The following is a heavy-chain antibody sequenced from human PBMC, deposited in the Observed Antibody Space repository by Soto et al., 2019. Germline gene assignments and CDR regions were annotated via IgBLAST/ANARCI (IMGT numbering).Heavy chain of an antibody. Sequence: PGGSLRLSCAASGFTFSSYGMHWVRQAPGKGLEWVAVISYDGSNKYYADSVKGRFTISRDNSKNTLYLQMNSLRAEDTAVYYCAKGPFGSGTHYYGMDVWGQGTTVTVS. V-gene: IGHV3-30*18. D-gene: IGHD3-10*01. CDR1: GFTFSSYG. CDR3: AKGPFGSGTHYYGMDV. CDR2: ISYDGSNK. J-gene: IGHJ6*02.